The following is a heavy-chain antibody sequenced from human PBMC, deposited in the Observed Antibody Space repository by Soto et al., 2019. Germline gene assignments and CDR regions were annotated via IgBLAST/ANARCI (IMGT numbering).Heavy chain of an antibody. CDR3: AKGHKYYDFWSGYPDC. CDR2: ISWNSGSI. D-gene: IGHD3-3*01. J-gene: IGHJ4*02. Sequence: EVPLVESGGGLVQPGRSLRLSCAASGFTFDDYAMHWVRQAPGKGLEWVSGISWNSGSIGYADSVKGRFTISRDNAKNSLYLQMNSLRAEDTALYYCAKGHKYYDFWSGYPDCWGQGTLVTVSS. V-gene: IGHV3-9*01. CDR1: GFTFDDYA.